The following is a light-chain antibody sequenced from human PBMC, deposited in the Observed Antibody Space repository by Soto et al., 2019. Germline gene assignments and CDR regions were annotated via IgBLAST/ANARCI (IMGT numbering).Light chain of an antibody. J-gene: IGLJ2*01. CDR1: SSNIETNT. CDR3: AVWDDSLSGMV. CDR2: NNN. Sequence: QSALTQPPSASGTPGQRVTISCSGSSSNIETNTVDWYQHLPGTAPKVLIFNNNQRPSGVPDRFSGSKSGTLASLAISGLQSEDEADYYCAVWDDSLSGMVFGGGTKLTVL. V-gene: IGLV1-44*01.